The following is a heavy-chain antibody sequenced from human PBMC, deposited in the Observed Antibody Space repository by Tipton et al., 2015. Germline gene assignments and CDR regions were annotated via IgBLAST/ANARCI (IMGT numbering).Heavy chain of an antibody. J-gene: IGHJ4*02. V-gene: IGHV4-59*02. CDR1: SGSVSKYF. Sequence: TLSLTCTVSSGSVSKYFWSWIRQPPGKELEWIGYIQYSGSTNYNPALKSRVTISVDTSKNQFSLTLNSVAAADTAVYYCARGNMDTEESHFDNWGQGTLVTVSS. CDR3: ARGNMDTEESHFDN. CDR2: IQYSGST. D-gene: IGHD3-10*01.